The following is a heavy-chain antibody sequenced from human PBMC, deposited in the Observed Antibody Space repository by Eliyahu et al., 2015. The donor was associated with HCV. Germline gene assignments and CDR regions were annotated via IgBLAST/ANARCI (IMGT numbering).Heavy chain of an antibody. CDR1: GFTFNNYA. V-gene: IGHV3-23*01. Sequence: EVQLLESGGGLVQPGGSLRLSCAASGFTFNNYAMXWVRQPPGKGLEWVSGINGGGGGTNYADSVKGRFTISRDNSKNTLFLQMNSLRAEDTAVYYCAKNVRGVQYNFDYWGQGTLVTVSS. CDR2: INGGGGGT. J-gene: IGHJ4*02. CDR3: AKNVRGVQYNFDY. D-gene: IGHD3-10*02.